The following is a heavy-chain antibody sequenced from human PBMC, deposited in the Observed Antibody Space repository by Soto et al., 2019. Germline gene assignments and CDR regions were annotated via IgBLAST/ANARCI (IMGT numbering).Heavy chain of an antibody. CDR3: AKDLRHVDTAMVITQNQGPDDAFDI. CDR1: GFTFSSYG. V-gene: IGHV3-30*18. J-gene: IGHJ3*02. CDR2: ISYDGSNK. Sequence: PGGSLRLSCAASGFTFSSYGMHWARQAPGKGLEWVAVISYDGSNKYYADSVKGRFTISRDNSKNTLYLQMNSLRAEDTAVYYCAKDLRHVDTAMVITQNQGPDDAFDIWGQGTMVTVSS. D-gene: IGHD5-18*01.